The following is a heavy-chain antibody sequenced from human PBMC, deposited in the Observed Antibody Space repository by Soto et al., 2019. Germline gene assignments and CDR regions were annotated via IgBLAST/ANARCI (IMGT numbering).Heavy chain of an antibody. Sequence: SETLSLTCTVSGGSISSYYRSWIRQPPGKGLEWIGYIYYSGSTNYNPSLKSRVTISVDTSKNQFSLKLSSVTAADTAVYYCARVVGSSSSGSLIDYWGQGTLVTVSS. V-gene: IGHV4-59*01. J-gene: IGHJ4*02. D-gene: IGHD6-6*01. CDR1: GGSISSYY. CDR3: ARVVGSSSSGSLIDY. CDR2: IYYSGST.